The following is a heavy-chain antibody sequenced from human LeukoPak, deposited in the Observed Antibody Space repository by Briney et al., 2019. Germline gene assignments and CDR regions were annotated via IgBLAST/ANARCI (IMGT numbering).Heavy chain of an antibody. J-gene: IGHJ4*02. CDR2: INQDGSEK. D-gene: IGHD3-22*01. V-gene: IGHV3-7*04. CDR3: ARVDYYDTTDGHY. Sequence: QAGGSLRLSCAASGFTFSGNWMSWVRQAPGKGLEWVANINQDGSEKYYVDSVKGRFTISRDNAKNSLYLQMNSLRAEDTAVYYCARVDYYDTTDGHYWGQGTLVTVSS. CDR1: GFTFSGNW.